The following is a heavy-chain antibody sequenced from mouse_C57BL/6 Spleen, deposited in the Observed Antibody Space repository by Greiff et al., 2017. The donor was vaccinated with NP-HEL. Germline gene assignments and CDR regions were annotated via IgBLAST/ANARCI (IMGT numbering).Heavy chain of an antibody. CDR3: ANYYSNSFAY. J-gene: IGHJ3*01. Sequence: EVQLQQSGPELVKPGASVKISCKASGYTFTDYYMNWVKQSHGKSLEWIGDINPNNGGTSYNQKFKGKATLTVDKSSSTAYMELRSLTSEDSAVYYSANYYSNSFAYWGQGTLVTVSA. CDR1: GYTFTDYY. V-gene: IGHV1-26*01. CDR2: INPNNGGT. D-gene: IGHD2-5*01.